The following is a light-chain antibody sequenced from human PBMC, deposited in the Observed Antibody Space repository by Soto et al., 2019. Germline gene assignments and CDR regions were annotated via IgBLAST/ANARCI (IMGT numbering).Light chain of an antibody. J-gene: IGKJ5*01. CDR1: QDIRNY. CDR3: QNYDSAPIT. CDR2: AAS. V-gene: IGKV1-27*01. Sequence: DIQMTQSPSSLSASVGTRVSITCRASQDIRNYLAWYQQKPGKVPKVLIYAASTLQPGVPSRFSGSGSGTDFTLTINLLQPDDIANYYCQNYDSAPITFGQGTRLEIK.